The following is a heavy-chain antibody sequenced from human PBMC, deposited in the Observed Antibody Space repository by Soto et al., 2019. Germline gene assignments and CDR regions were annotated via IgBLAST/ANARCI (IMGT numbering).Heavy chain of an antibody. V-gene: IGHV1-2*02. CDR3: ARDRGSAVAEYYYSGMDV. Sequence: ASVKVSCKASGYTFTGYYMHWVRQAPGQGLEWMGWINPNSGGTNYAQKFQGRVTMTRDTSISTAYMELSRLRADDTAVYYCARDRGSAVAEYYYSGMDVWGQGTTVTVSS. D-gene: IGHD6-19*01. J-gene: IGHJ6*02. CDR2: INPNSGGT. CDR1: GYTFTGYY.